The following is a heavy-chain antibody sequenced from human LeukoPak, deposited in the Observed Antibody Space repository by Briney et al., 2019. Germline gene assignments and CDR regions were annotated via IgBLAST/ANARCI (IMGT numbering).Heavy chain of an antibody. Sequence: GGSLRLSCAASGFTFSSYWMSWVRQAPGKGLEWVANIKQDGSEKYYVDSVQGRFTISRDNAKNSLYLRMNSLRAEDTAVYYCARDSHYDYGDYIFDYWGQGTLVTVSS. CDR1: GFTFSSYW. V-gene: IGHV3-7*01. D-gene: IGHD4-17*01. CDR3: ARDSHYDYGDYIFDY. J-gene: IGHJ4*02. CDR2: IKQDGSEK.